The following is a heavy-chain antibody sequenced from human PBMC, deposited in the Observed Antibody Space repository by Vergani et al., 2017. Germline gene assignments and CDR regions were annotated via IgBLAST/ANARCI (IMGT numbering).Heavy chain of an antibody. J-gene: IGHJ4*02. CDR3: AREPPLTEFFDY. CDR1: GYTFTAYY. V-gene: IGHV1-46*03. CDR2: ISPDGFST. Sequence: QVQLVQLGAEVGKPGASVKISCKAPGYTFTAYYIHWVRQAPEQGLEWVGVISPDGFSTFYAQKFQGRVTITRDTSTSTVYVEVTSLRSDDTAVYYCAREPPLTEFFDYWGQGTLVTVSS. D-gene: IGHD2-21*02.